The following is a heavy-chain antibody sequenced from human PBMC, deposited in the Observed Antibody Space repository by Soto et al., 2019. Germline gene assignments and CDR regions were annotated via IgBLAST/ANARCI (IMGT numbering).Heavy chain of an antibody. CDR3: ARDETQGITVMVVAKSHAFNI. J-gene: IGHJ3*02. Sequence: QVQLLQSGAEVKKPGSSVKVSCKASGGTFSSYTISWVRQAPGQGLEWMGGIIPISGTTNYAQKSQGRVTIMADKSTSTAYMELSSLRSEDTAVYYCARDETQGITVMVVAKSHAFNIWGQGTLVTVSS. CDR1: GGTFSSYT. V-gene: IGHV1-69*06. D-gene: IGHD3-22*01. CDR2: IIPISGTT.